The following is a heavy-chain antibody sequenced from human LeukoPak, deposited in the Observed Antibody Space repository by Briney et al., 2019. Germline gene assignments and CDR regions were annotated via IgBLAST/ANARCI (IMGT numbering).Heavy chain of an antibody. D-gene: IGHD3-10*01. J-gene: IGHJ3*02. Sequence: GGSLRLSCAGSGCTFDDYAMHWVRQAPGKGLEWVSLISWDGGSTYYADSVKGRFTISRDNSKNSLYLQMNSLRAEDTALYYCAKDIRAGAYAFDIWGQGTMVTVSS. CDR1: GCTFDDYA. CDR2: ISWDGGST. V-gene: IGHV3-43D*04. CDR3: AKDIRAGAYAFDI.